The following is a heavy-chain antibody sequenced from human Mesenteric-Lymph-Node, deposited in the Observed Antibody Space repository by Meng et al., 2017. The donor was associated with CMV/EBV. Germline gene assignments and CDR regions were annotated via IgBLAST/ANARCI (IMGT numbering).Heavy chain of an antibody. CDR1: NGSLSGYY. D-gene: IGHD3-16*01. Sequence: SETLSLTCEVYNGSLSGYYWSFIRQPPGKGLEWIGQINHFGDTNYNPSLKTRVTISVDTANNQFSLEVKSVTAADTAVYFCARDSDDYRPLDYWGQGTLVTVSS. CDR3: ARDSDDYRPLDY. CDR2: INHFGDT. V-gene: IGHV4-34*01. J-gene: IGHJ4*02.